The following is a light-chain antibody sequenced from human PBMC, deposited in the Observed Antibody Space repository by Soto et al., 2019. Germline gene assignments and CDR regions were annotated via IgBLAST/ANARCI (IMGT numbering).Light chain of an antibody. CDR1: QSISSY. CDR3: QQSYSTPRT. J-gene: IGKJ1*01. V-gene: IGKV1-39*01. Sequence: DIQMTQSPSSLSASVGDRVTITCRASQSISSYLNWYQQKPGKAPKLLIYAASSLQSGVPSRFSGSGSGTDFTLTISSLQPEDIATYYCQQSYSTPRTFGQGTKLDI. CDR2: AAS.